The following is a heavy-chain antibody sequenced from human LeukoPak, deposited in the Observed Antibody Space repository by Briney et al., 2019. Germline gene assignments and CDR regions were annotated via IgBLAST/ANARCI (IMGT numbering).Heavy chain of an antibody. CDR2: ISYDGSNK. CDR1: RFTFSSYA. Sequence: GRSLRLSCAASRFTFSSYAIHWVRQPPGKGLEWVALISYDGSNKYYGDSVKGRFTISRDNSKNTLYLQMNSLRAEDTAVYYCAKEGRKTGNTYGYEFDSWGQGTLVTVSS. D-gene: IGHD5-18*01. J-gene: IGHJ4*02. V-gene: IGHV3-30-3*01. CDR3: AKEGRKTGNTYGYEFDS.